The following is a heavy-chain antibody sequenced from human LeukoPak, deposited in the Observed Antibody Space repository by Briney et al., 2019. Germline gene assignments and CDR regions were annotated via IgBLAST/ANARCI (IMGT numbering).Heavy chain of an antibody. CDR1: GFTVSSNY. D-gene: IGHD3-22*01. J-gene: IGHJ3*02. V-gene: IGHV3-53*01. CDR2: IYSGGST. CDR3: ARGAKYYYDSDAFDI. Sequence: PGGSLRLSCAASGFTVSSNYMSWVRQAPGKGLEWVSVIYSGGSTYYADSVKGRFTISRDNSKNTLYLQMNSLRAEDTAVYYCARGAKYYYDSDAFDIWGQGTMVTVSS.